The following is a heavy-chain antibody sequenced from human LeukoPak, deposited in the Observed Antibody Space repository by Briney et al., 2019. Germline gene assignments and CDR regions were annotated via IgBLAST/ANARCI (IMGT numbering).Heavy chain of an antibody. Sequence: GGSLRLSCAASGFTFSTYWMHWVRQAPGKGLVWVSRINSDGSSTSYADSVRGRFTISRDYAKNTLYLQMNSLRAEDTAVYYCARGGVYSTSAVDYWGQGTLVTVSS. CDR2: INSDGSST. D-gene: IGHD6-6*01. J-gene: IGHJ4*02. CDR1: GFTFSTYW. V-gene: IGHV3-74*01. CDR3: ARGGVYSTSAVDY.